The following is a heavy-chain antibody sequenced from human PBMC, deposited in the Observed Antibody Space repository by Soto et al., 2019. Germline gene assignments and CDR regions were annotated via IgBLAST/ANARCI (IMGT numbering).Heavy chain of an antibody. CDR1: GFTLYTYA. CDR2: ITHDGSRK. CDR3: ASLADY. V-gene: IGHV3-30-3*01. Sequence: QPGGSLRLSCEVSGFTLYTYAMQWVRQAPGKGLEWVALITHDGSRKVYADSVKGRFTISRDTSKNTVDLQMDSLRPEDSAVYYCASLADYWGRGTLVTVSS. J-gene: IGHJ4*02. D-gene: IGHD1-1*01.